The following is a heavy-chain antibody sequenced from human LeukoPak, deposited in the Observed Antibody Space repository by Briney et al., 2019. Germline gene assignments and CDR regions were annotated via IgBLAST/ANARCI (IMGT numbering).Heavy chain of an antibody. CDR1: GGSISSSSYY. V-gene: IGHV4-39*01. J-gene: IGHJ4*02. D-gene: IGHD3-3*01. CDR2: IYYSGST. Sequence: SETLPLTCTVSGGSISSSSYYWGWIRQPPGKGLEWIGIIYYSGSTYYNPSLKSRVTISVDTSKNQFSLKLSSVTAADTAVYYCARHYESTIFGVVTNRPFDYWGQGTLVTVSS. CDR3: ARHYESTIFGVVTNRPFDY.